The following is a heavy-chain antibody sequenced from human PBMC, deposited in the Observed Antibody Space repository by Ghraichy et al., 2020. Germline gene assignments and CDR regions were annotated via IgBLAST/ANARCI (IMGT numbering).Heavy chain of an antibody. CDR3: AKGDYYDSSGYCDY. Sequence: LSLTCAASGFTFSSYAMSWVRQAPGNGLEWVSAISGSGGSTYYADSLKGRFTISRDNSKNTLYLQMNSLRAEDTAVYYCAKGDYYDSSGYCDYWGQGTLVTVSS. CDR1: GFTFSSYA. V-gene: IGHV3-23*01. CDR2: ISGSGGST. D-gene: IGHD3-22*01. J-gene: IGHJ4*02.